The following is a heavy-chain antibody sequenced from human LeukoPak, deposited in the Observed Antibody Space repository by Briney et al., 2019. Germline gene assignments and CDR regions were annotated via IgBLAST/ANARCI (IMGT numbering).Heavy chain of an antibody. Sequence: SETLSLTCTVSGYSISSGYYWGWIRQPPGKGLEWIGSIHYSESTYYNPSLKSRVTISVDTSKNQFSLKLSSVTAADTAVYYCKGSSGYSYYYYMDVWGKGTTVTVSS. V-gene: IGHV4-38-2*02. CDR1: GYSISSGYY. CDR3: KGSSGYSYYYYMDV. J-gene: IGHJ6*03. D-gene: IGHD3-22*01. CDR2: IHYSEST.